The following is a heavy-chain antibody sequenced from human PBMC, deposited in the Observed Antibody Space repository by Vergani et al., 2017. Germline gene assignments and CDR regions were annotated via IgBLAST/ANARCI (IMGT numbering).Heavy chain of an antibody. V-gene: IGHV3-11*01. CDR1: GFTFSDYY. J-gene: IGHJ4*02. CDR3: ARRNRDGYKIFDY. CDR2: ISSSGSTI. D-gene: IGHD5-24*01. Sequence: QVQLVESGGGLVKPGGSLRLSCAASGFTFSDYYMSWIRQAPGKELEWVSYISSSGSTIYYAASVKGRFTISRDNAKNALYLQMHSLRDEDTAVYYCARRNRDGYKIFDYWGQGTLVTVSS.